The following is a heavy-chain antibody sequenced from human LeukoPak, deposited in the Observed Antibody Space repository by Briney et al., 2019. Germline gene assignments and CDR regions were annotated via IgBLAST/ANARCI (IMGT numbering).Heavy chain of an antibody. CDR1: GYTFTSYD. D-gene: IGHD3-22*01. CDR3: ARNTYYYDSSGYYRYYYYYYMDV. CDR2: MNPNSGNT. J-gene: IGHJ6*03. V-gene: IGHV1-8*03. Sequence: ASVKVSCEASGYTFTSYDINWVRQTTGQGLEWMGWMNPNSGNTGYAQKFQGRVTITRNTSISTAYMELSSLRSEDTAVYYCARNTYYYDSSGYYRYYYYYYMDVWGKGTTVTVSS.